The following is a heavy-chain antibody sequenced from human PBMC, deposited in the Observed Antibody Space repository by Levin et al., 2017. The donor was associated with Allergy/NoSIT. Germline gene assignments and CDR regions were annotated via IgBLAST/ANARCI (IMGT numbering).Heavy chain of an antibody. Sequence: RGESLKISCKASGYSFTTYWIGWVRQMPGKGLEWMGIIYPGDSETRYSPSFQGQVTMSADKSISTAYLQWSSLKASDTAMYYCAALVGVTTGEFNYWGQGTPVTVSS. CDR2: IYPGDSET. CDR1: GYSFTTYW. V-gene: IGHV5-51*01. D-gene: IGHD1-26*01. J-gene: IGHJ4*02. CDR3: AALVGVTTGEFNY.